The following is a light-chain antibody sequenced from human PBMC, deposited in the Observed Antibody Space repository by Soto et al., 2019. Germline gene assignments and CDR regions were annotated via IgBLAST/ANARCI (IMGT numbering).Light chain of an antibody. CDR1: QSVGSN. CDR2: GTS. J-gene: IGKJ1*01. V-gene: IGKV3-15*01. CDR3: QQYDNCSRT. Sequence: EILMTQSPSTLSASPGERATVSCRASQSVGSNLAWYRQKPGQAPRLLIHGTSTSATGIPARFSGSGSGTEFTLTISSLQSDDFAAYYCQQYDNCSRTFGQGTKVDI.